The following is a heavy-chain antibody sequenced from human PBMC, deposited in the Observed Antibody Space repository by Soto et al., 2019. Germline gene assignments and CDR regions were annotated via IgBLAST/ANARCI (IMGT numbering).Heavy chain of an antibody. CDR1: GFTFGNYA. D-gene: IGHD2-15*01. V-gene: IGHV3-23*01. CDR3: AKKGLGSLATYCSTGDCHYAFDI. Sequence: EVQLLESGGGLVQPGGSLRLSCATSGFTFGNYAMIWVRQAPGKGLEWVSTISGGGDGTYYADSVRGRFTISRENSRNTAYLQMNSLRAEDTAVYYCAKKGLGSLATYCSTGDCHYAFDIWGQGTMFTVSS. J-gene: IGHJ3*02. CDR2: ISGGGDGT.